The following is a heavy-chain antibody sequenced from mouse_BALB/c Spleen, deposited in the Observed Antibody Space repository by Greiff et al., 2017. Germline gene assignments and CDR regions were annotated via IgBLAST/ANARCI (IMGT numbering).Heavy chain of an antibody. CDR2: IWSGGST. CDR3: ARNSGYGYVSYFDD. CDR1: GFSLTSYG. Sequence: QVQLKESGPGLVQPSQSLSITCTVSGFSLTSYGVHWVRQSPGKGLEWLGVIWSGGSTDYNAAFISRLSISKDNSKSQVFFKMNSLQANDTAIYYCARNSGYGYVSYFDDWGQGTTLTVSS. V-gene: IGHV2-2*02. J-gene: IGHJ2*01. D-gene: IGHD1-2*01.